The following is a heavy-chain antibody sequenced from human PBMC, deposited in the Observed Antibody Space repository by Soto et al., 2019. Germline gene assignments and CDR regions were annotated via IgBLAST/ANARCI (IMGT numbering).Heavy chain of an antibody. CDR1: RFTFSNSA. J-gene: IGHJ3*02. D-gene: IGHD3-16*01. Sequence: PGGSLRLSCTTSRFTFSNSAMSWVRQAPGKGLEWVSTIKSSDGGAYYGDSVKGRFTISRDNPKNTLYLQMNSLRAEDTAVYYCAKALGSLDPFDIWGQGTMVTV. V-gene: IGHV3-23*01. CDR2: IKSSDGGA. CDR3: AKALGSLDPFDI.